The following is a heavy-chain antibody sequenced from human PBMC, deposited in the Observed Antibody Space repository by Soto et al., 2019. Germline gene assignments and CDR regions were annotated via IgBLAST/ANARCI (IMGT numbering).Heavy chain of an antibody. V-gene: IGHV3-23*01. J-gene: IGHJ6*02. CDR3: AKGGTSQISRMDA. D-gene: IGHD2-2*01. Sequence: GGSLRLSCAASGFTFSSYAMSWVRQAPGKGLEWVSIIGGIGQYTFYADSVRGRFTFSRDNSKNMLYLEMNNLRAEDTAMYFCAKGGTSQISRMDAWGPGTPVTVSS. CDR1: GFTFSSYA. CDR2: IGGIGQYT.